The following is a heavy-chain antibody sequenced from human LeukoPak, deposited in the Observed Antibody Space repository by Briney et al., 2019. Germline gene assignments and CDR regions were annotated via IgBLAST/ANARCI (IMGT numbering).Heavy chain of an antibody. CDR3: AKAYYYGSGSYYVAFDC. D-gene: IGHD3-10*01. J-gene: IGHJ4*02. CDR1: GFTFSNYA. V-gene: IGHV3-23*01. Sequence: GGSLRLSRAASGFTFSNYAMTWVRQAPGEGLEWVSSLSGRGDNTFYADSVKGRFTISRDNSENTLHLQMNSLRAEDTAVYYCAKAYYYGSGSYYVAFDCWGQGTWSPSP. CDR2: LSGRGDNT.